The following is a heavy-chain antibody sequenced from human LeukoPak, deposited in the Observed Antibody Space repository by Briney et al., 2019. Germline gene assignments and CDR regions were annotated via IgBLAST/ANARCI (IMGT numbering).Heavy chain of an antibody. Sequence: GGSLRLSCAASGFTFDDYAIHWVRQAPGKGLEWVSGVSWNRGSTGYADSVKGRFTISRDNAKNSLYLQMNSLRAEDTALYYCAKASSGDYYHSSGWIDYWGQGTLVTVSS. CDR1: GFTFDDYA. CDR2: VSWNRGST. D-gene: IGHD3-22*01. CDR3: AKASSGDYYHSSGWIDY. J-gene: IGHJ4*02. V-gene: IGHV3-9*01.